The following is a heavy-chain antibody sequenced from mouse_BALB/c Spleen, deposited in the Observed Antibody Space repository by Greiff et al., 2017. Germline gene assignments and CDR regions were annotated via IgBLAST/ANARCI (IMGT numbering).Heavy chain of an antibody. CDR1: GFNIKDTY. V-gene: IGHV14-3*02. Sequence: VQLKESGAELVKPGASVKLSCTASGFNIKDTYMHWVKQRPEQGLEWIGRIDPANGNTKYDPKFQGKATITADTSSNTAYLQLSSLTSEDTAVYYCARREYDYDVGPWFAYWGQGTLVTVSA. CDR3: ARREYDYDVGPWFAY. J-gene: IGHJ3*01. D-gene: IGHD2-4*01. CDR2: IDPANGNT.